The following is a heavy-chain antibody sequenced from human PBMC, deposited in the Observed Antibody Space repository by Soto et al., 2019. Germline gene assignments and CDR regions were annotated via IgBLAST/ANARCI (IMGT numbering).Heavy chain of an antibody. V-gene: IGHV3-74*01. CDR2: INSDGSST. D-gene: IGHD3-10*01. J-gene: IGHJ6*02. CDR3: ARMLGSGYRDYYGMDV. CDR1: GFTFSSYW. Sequence: GGSLRLSCAASGFTFSSYWMHWVRQAPGKGLVWVSRINSDGSSTSYADSVKGRFTISRDNAKNTLYLQMNSLRAEDTVVYYCARMLGSGYRDYYGMDVWGQGTTVTVSS.